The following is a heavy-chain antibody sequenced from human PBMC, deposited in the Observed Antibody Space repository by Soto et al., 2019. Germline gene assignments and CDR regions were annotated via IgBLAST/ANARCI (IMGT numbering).Heavy chain of an antibody. V-gene: IGHV4-59*01. J-gene: IGHJ4*02. CDR3: ASSTPRLAAAGFVY. CDR2: IYNSGST. Sequence: SETLSLTCTVSGGSISSFYWSWIRQPPGKGLEWIGYIYNSGSTNYNPSLKSRVTISVDTSKNQFSLKLSSVTAADTAVYYCASSTPRLAAAGFVYWGQGTLVTVSS. CDR1: GGSISSFY. D-gene: IGHD6-13*01.